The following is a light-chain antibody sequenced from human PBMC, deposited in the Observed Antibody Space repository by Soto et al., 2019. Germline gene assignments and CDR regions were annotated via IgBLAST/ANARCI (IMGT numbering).Light chain of an antibody. CDR1: QGIRDW. Sequence: DIQLTQSPSSVSASVGDRVTITCRASQGIRDWVAWYQQRPGTAPILLIFAASTLQSGVPSRFSGSGFGTEFTLTISSLQPEDFATSYCQQAHSLPRTFGQGTKVEIK. CDR2: AAS. V-gene: IGKV1D-12*01. J-gene: IGKJ1*01. CDR3: QQAHSLPRT.